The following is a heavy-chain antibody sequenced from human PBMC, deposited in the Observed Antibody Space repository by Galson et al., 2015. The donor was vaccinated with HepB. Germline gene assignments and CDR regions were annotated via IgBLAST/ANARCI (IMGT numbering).Heavy chain of an antibody. J-gene: IGHJ5*02. Sequence: SVKVSCKASGYTFTSYGISWVRQAPGQGLEWVGWISTYNGNTSYAQKFQGRVTMITDTSASTAYLELRSLLSDDTAVYYCARDHSWAAAGTSNWFDPWGQGTLVIVSS. CDR2: ISTYNGNT. D-gene: IGHD6-13*01. V-gene: IGHV1-18*04. CDR1: GYTFTSYG. CDR3: ARDHSWAAAGTSNWFDP.